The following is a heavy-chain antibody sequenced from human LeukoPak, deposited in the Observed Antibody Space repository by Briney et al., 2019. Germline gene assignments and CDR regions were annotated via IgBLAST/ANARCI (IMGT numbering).Heavy chain of an antibody. CDR1: GYPISSGYH. Sequence: SETLSLTCVVSGYPISSGYHWGWIRQPPGEGLEWIGSVYRSGNTYYNPSLKSRVTISVDTSKNQISLKVRSVTAADTAVYYCARENWVFDYWGQGILVTVSS. D-gene: IGHD7-27*01. CDR3: ARENWVFDY. CDR2: VYRSGNT. V-gene: IGHV4-38-2*02. J-gene: IGHJ4*02.